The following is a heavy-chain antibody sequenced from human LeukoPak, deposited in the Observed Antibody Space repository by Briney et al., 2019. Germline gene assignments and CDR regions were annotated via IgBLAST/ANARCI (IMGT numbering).Heavy chain of an antibody. CDR2: IHNDGTMG. V-gene: IGHV3-33*03. CDR1: GFTFSRVG. J-gene: IGHJ6*03. Sequence: PGGSLRLSCVGSGFTFSRVGMQWVRQAPGKGLEWVAVIHNDGTMGQYADTVQGRFNISKDNSQDPLYLQMNSLRDDDTAVYYCAKEGEPFRGYLDVWGKGTTVIVSS. D-gene: IGHD1-14*01. CDR3: AKEGEPFRGYLDV.